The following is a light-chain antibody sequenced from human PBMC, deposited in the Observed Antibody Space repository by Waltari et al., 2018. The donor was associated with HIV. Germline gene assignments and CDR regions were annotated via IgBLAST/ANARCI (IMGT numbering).Light chain of an antibody. CDR1: TSDFGLYDS. J-gene: IGLJ2*01. Sequence: QSALTQPASVSGSPGQSVTISCTGTTSDFGLYDSVSWYQQHPGNVPKVFIYEVTRPHAGVPNRVSGSRSGNTASLTISGLQAEDEAFYYCSTHTTNDTLIFGGGTKLTVL. CDR2: EVT. CDR3: STHTTNDTLI. V-gene: IGLV2-14*03.